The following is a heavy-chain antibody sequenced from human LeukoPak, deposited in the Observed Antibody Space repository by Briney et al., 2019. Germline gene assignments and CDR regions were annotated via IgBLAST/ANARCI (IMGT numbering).Heavy chain of an antibody. CDR1: GFTFGDYA. D-gene: IGHD3-10*01. CDR3: TRYYGSGSYYTRYFDY. J-gene: IGHJ4*02. V-gene: IGHV3-49*03. CDR2: IRSKAYGGTT. Sequence: PGGSLRLSCTASGFTFGDYAMSWFRQAPGKGLEWVGFIRSKAYGGTTEYAASVKGRFTTSRDDSKSIAYLQMNSLKTEDTAVYYCTRYYGSGSYYTRYFDYWGQGTLVTVSS.